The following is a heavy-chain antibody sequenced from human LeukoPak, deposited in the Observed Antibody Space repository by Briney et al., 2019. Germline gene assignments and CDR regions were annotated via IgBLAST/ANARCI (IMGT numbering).Heavy chain of an antibody. Sequence: PSETLSLTCAVYGGSFSGYYLNWIRQPPGKGLEWIGEIHPSGSTNYNPSLKSRVTISVDTSKNQFSLKLSSVTAADTAVYYCASDSPGSSGSYQFDYWGQGTLVTVSS. CDR2: IHPSGST. CDR1: GGSFSGYY. CDR3: ASDSPGSSGSYQFDY. D-gene: IGHD3-10*01. V-gene: IGHV4-34*01. J-gene: IGHJ4*02.